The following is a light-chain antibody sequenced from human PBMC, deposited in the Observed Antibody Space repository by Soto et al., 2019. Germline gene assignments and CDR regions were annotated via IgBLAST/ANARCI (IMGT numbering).Light chain of an antibody. CDR2: HXS. CDR3: QQYHTWPIT. V-gene: IGKV1-5*01. CDR1: QRIRYW. Sequence: EINMTQSPATISASLGGTVTMAXRASQRIRYWLAWHQQQPGXPPQXXXYHXSAWNRGGPPRLSGSGSGTEFTLTINSLQPDDFATYYCQQYHTWPITFGQGTRLEIK. J-gene: IGKJ5*01.